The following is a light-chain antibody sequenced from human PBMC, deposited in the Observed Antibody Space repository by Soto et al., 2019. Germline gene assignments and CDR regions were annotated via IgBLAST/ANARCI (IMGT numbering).Light chain of an antibody. CDR3: QQYGSSPPRT. CDR2: GAS. CDR1: QSISSNY. J-gene: IGKJ2*01. Sequence: EIVLTQSPGTLSLSPGERATLSCRASQSISSNYLAWYQQKPGQAPRLLIYGASSRATGIPDRFSGSGSGTDFTLTISRLEPDDFALYYCQQYGSSPPRTFGQWTKLEIK. V-gene: IGKV3-20*01.